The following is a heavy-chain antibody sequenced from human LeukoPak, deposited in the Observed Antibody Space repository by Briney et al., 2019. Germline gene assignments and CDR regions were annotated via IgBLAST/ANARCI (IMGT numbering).Heavy chain of an antibody. CDR2: IYSGGST. J-gene: IGHJ2*01. Sequence: PGGSLRLSCAASGFTVSSNYMSWVRQAPGKGLEWVSVIYSGGSTYYADSVKGRFTISRDNSKNTLYLQMNSLRAEDTAVYYCARDRDGYNFNPHWYFDLWGRGTLVTVSS. CDR1: GFTVSSNY. D-gene: IGHD5-24*01. V-gene: IGHV3-66*01. CDR3: ARDRDGYNFNPHWYFDL.